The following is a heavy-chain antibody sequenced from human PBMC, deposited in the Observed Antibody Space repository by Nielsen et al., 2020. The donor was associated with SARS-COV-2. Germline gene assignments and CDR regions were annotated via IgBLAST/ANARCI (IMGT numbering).Heavy chain of an antibody. CDR3: ARGQERKDFWSGAYFDY. J-gene: IGHJ4*02. V-gene: IGHV4-34*01. CDR1: GGSFSGYY. D-gene: IGHD3-3*01. Sequence: SETLSLTCAVYGGSFSGYYWSWIRQPPGKGLEWIGEINHSGSTNYNPSLKSRVTISVDTSKNQFSLKLSSVTAADTAVYYCARGQERKDFWSGAYFDYWGQGTLVTVSS. CDR2: INHSGST.